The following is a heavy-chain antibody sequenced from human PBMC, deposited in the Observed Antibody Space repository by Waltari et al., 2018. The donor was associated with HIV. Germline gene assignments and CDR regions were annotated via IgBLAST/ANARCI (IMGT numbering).Heavy chain of an antibody. V-gene: IGHV3-21*01. D-gene: IGHD1-7*01. CDR1: GFSFNIYS. J-gene: IGHJ4*02. CDR2: ISSSSRYI. CDR3: ARGVTGSTGGIDY. Sequence: EVQLVESGGGLVEPGGSLRLSCAASGFSFNIYSMNWVRQAPGKWLECVSSISSSSRYIYYADSVKGRFTISRDNAKNSLYRQMNSLRADDRAVDYCARGVTGSTGGIDYWGQGTLVTVSS.